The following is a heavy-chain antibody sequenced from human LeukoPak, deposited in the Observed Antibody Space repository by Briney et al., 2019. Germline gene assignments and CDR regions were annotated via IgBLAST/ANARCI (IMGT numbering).Heavy chain of an antibody. D-gene: IGHD5-24*01. V-gene: IGHV4-61*08. CDR1: GGSISSSGYY. CDR3: ARVLAEMAAVWRDDVFDI. CDR2: IYSSGST. Sequence: NPSETLSLTCTVSGGSISSSGYYWSWIRQPPGKGLEWIGFIYSSGSTNYNPSLKSRVTISVDTSKNQFALRVNSVTAADTAVYYCARVLAEMAAVWRDDVFDIWGQGTMVTVSS. J-gene: IGHJ3*02.